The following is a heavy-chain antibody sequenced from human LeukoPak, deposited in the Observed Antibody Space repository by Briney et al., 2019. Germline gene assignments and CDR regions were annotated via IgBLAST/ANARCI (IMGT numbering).Heavy chain of an antibody. D-gene: IGHD3-10*01. CDR1: GSTFDDYA. Sequence: GGSLRLSCAASGSTFDDYAMHWVRQAPGKGLEWVSGISWNSGSIGYADSVKGRFTISRDNAKNSLYLQMNSLRAEDTALYYCAKDSRYGSGAAGGMDVWGQGTTVTVSS. J-gene: IGHJ6*02. CDR3: AKDSRYGSGAAGGMDV. CDR2: ISWNSGSI. V-gene: IGHV3-9*01.